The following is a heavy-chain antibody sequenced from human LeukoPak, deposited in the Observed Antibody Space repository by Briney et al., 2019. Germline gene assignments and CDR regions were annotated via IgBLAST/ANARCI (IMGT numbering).Heavy chain of an antibody. CDR3: ARVVVVAATDCGMDV. V-gene: IGHV4-31*03. CDR1: GGSISRGGYY. D-gene: IGHD2-15*01. J-gene: IGHJ6*04. Sequence: TSETLSLTCTVSGGSISRGGYYWSWIRQHTGTGLEWIGYIYHSGSIYYNPSLKSRVTISVDTSKNQFSLKLSSVTAADTAVYYCARVVVVAATDCGMDVWGKGTTVTVSS. CDR2: IYHSGSI.